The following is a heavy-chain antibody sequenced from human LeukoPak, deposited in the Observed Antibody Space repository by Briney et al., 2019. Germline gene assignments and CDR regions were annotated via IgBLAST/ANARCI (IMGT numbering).Heavy chain of an antibody. J-gene: IGHJ4*02. D-gene: IGHD2-8*01. CDR1: GFTFTAYA. CDR3: ARGGPLGDTNRFDF. CDR2: LAYDGTNE. V-gene: IGHV3-30*04. Sequence: GGSLRLSCAASGFTFTAYAMHWVRQAPGNGLEWVALLAYDGTNEAYTNSVKGRFTISRDNSKNAVFLQMDNLRLDDTAVYYCARGGPLGDTNRFDFWGQGALVTVSS.